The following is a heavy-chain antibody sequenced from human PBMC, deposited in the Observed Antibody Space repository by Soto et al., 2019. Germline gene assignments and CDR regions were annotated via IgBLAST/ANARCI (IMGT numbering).Heavy chain of an antibody. J-gene: IGHJ6*02. CDR2: IIPIFGTA. D-gene: IGHD3-16*02. V-gene: IGHV1-69*01. CDR3: ARRAGITFGGVIVHYGMDV. Sequence: QVQLVQSGAEVKKPGSSVKVSCKASGGTFSSYAISWVRQAPGQGLEWMGGIIPIFGTANYAQKFQGRVTITADESTSTAYMELSSLRSEDTAVYYCARRAGITFGGVIVHYGMDVWGQGTTVTVSS. CDR1: GGTFSSYA.